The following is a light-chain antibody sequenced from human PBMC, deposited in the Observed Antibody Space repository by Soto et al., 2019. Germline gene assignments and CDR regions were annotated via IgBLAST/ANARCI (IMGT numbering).Light chain of an antibody. J-gene: IGLJ3*02. CDR2: EGS. Sequence: QSALTQPASVSGSPGQSITISCTGTSSDVGSYNLVSWYQQHPGKAPKLMIYEGSKRPSGVSNRFSGSKSGNTASLTISGLHAEDEADYYCGSYEAPVKGFGGVTKLTVL. CDR3: GSYEAPVKG. V-gene: IGLV2-23*01. CDR1: SSDVGSYNL.